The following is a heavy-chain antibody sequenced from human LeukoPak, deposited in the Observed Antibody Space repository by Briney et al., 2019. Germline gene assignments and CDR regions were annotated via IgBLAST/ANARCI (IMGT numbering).Heavy chain of an antibody. CDR3: ARVGMDGGVFDY. Sequence: GGSLRLSCAASGFIVSSNYMSWVRQAPGKGLEWVSVIYSGGSTYYADSVKGRFTISRDNSKNTLYLQMNSLRAEDTAVYYCARVGMDGGVFDYWGQGTLVTVSS. D-gene: IGHD2-8*01. CDR2: IYSGGST. CDR1: GFIVSSNY. V-gene: IGHV3-66*01. J-gene: IGHJ4*02.